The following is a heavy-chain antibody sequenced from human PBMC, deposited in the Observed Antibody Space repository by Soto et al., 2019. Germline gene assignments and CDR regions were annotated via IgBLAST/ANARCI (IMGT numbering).Heavy chain of an antibody. J-gene: IGHJ4*02. CDR3: AKDWGSSWYYFDS. V-gene: IGHV3-30*18. Sequence: QIQLVESGGGVVQPGKSLRVSCSASGFTFRNFGMHWVRQAPGKGLEWVAVITYDGSNTYYRESVKGRLTISRDNLQNMVYLQMNSLRVEDTGVYYCAKDWGSSWYYFDSWGQGTLVTVSS. D-gene: IGHD6-13*01. CDR2: ITYDGSNT. CDR1: GFTFRNFG.